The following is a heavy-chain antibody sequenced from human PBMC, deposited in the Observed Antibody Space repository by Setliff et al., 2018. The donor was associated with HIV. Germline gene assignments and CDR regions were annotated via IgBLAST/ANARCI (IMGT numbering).Heavy chain of an antibody. D-gene: IGHD3-10*01. V-gene: IGHV4-61*09. CDR2: IHITGNT. Sequence: PSETLSLTCSVSGGSISSGHYFWTWIRQSAGKGLEWIGHIHITGNTDYNPSLKSRVTISLDTARNQFSLRLTSVTAADTAVYYCAARNSGNPTRHFDYWGQGTLVTVSS. J-gene: IGHJ4*02. CDR1: GGSISSGHYF. CDR3: AARNSGNPTRHFDY.